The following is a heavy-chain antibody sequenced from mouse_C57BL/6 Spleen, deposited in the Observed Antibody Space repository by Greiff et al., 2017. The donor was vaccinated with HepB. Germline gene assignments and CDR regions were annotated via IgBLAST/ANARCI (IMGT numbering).Heavy chain of an antibody. V-gene: IGHV1-80*01. D-gene: IGHD1-1*01. Sequence: VMLVESGAELVKPGASVKISCKASGYAFSSYWMNWVKQRPGKGLEWIGQIYPGDGDTNYNGKFKGKATLTADKSSSTAYMQLSSLTSEDSAVYFCARNGYYGSRHFDYWGQGTTLTVSS. CDR3: ARNGYYGSRHFDY. CDR1: GYAFSSYW. J-gene: IGHJ2*01. CDR2: IYPGDGDT.